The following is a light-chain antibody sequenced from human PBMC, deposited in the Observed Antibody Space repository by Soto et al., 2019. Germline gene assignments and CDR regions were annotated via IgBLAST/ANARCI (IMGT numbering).Light chain of an antibody. CDR3: QHYNNWPPYT. Sequence: EIVMTQSPATLYVSPGERATLSCRASQNVGSNLAWYQQRPGQAPGLLIYGASTRATGITARFTGSGSGTDFTLTISSLQYEDFAVYYCQHYNNWPPYTFGQGTKLEIK. CDR2: GAS. J-gene: IGKJ2*01. V-gene: IGKV3-15*01. CDR1: QNVGSN.